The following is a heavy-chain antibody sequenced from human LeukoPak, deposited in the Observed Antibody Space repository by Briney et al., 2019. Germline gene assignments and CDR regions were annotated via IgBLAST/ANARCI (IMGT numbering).Heavy chain of an antibody. CDR1: GFTFSSYG. Sequence: PGRSLRLSCAASGFTFSSYGMHWVRQAPGKGLEWVAVIWYGGSNKYYADSVKGRFTISRDNSKKMVHLQMNSLRVEDTAVYHCAKESDSFDYWGQGTLVTVSS. D-gene: IGHD3-3*01. J-gene: IGHJ4*02. V-gene: IGHV3-30*18. CDR3: AKESDSFDY. CDR2: IWYGGSNK.